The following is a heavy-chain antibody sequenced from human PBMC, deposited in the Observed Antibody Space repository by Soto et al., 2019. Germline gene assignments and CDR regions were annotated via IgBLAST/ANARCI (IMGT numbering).Heavy chain of an antibody. CDR3: ARHPCTSTSCYGDY. D-gene: IGHD2-2*01. J-gene: IGHJ4*02. Sequence: QLQLQESGPGLVKPSETLSLTCTVSGGSISSSSYYWGWIRQPPGKGLEWIATIYYSGRTYYNPSLKTRVTISVDTSKNQFSLQVSSVTAADTAVYYCARHPCTSTSCYGDYWGQGTLVTVSS. V-gene: IGHV4-39*01. CDR2: IYYSGRT. CDR1: GGSISSSSYY.